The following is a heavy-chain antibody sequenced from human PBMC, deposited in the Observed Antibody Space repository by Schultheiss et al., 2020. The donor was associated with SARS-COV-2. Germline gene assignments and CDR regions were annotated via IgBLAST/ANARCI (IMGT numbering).Heavy chain of an antibody. V-gene: IGHV2-26*01. CDR2: IFSNDEK. CDR1: GFSLSNARMG. D-gene: IGHD6-19*01. Sequence: SGPTLVKPTETLTLTCTVSGFSLSNARMGVSWIRQPPEKALEWLAHIFSNDEKSYSTSLKSRLTISKDTSKSQVVLTMTNMDPVDTATYYCARVCRVDMGVAATYYFDYWGQGTLVTVSS. J-gene: IGHJ4*02. CDR3: ARVCRVDMGVAATYYFDY.